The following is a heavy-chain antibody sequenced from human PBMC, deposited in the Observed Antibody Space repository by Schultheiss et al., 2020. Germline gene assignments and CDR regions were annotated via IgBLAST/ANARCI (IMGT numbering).Heavy chain of an antibody. Sequence: SQTLSLTCAVYGGSFSGYYWSWIRQPPGKGLEWIGEINHSGSTNYNPSLKSRVTISVDTSKNQFSLKLSSVTAADTAVYYCARRDSSGYGFDYWGQGTLVTVS. D-gene: IGHD3-22*01. CDR3: ARRDSSGYGFDY. CDR1: GGSFSGYY. V-gene: IGHV4-34*01. CDR2: INHSGST. J-gene: IGHJ4*02.